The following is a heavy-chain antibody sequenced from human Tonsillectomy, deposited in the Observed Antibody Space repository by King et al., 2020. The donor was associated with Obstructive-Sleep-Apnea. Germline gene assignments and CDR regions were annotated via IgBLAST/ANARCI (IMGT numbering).Heavy chain of an antibody. CDR1: GFTFSNAW. CDR3: TTGAISIWEVVQYYFDY. D-gene: IGHD1-26*01. CDR2: IKSKTDGGTT. V-gene: IGHV3-15*01. J-gene: IGHJ4*02. Sequence: VQLVESGGGLVKPGGSLRLSCAASGFTFSNAWMSWVRQAPGKGLEWVGRIKSKTDGGTTDYAAPVKGRFTISRDDSKNTLYLQMNSLKTEDTAVYYCTTGAISIWEVVQYYFDYGGQGTLVTVSS.